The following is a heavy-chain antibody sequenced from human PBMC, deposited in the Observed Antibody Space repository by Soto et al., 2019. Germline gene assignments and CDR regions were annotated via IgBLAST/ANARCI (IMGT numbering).Heavy chain of an antibody. J-gene: IGHJ4*02. CDR3: ARDFGHGYYLDY. Sequence: PGGSLRLSCAASGFTFSSYWMSWVRQAPGKGLEWVANIKQDGSEKYYVDSVKGRFTISRDNAESSLYLQMNSLRDEDTAVYFCARDFGHGYYLDYWGRGTLVTVSS. D-gene: IGHD3-3*01. CDR1: GFTFSSYW. CDR2: IKQDGSEK. V-gene: IGHV3-7*01.